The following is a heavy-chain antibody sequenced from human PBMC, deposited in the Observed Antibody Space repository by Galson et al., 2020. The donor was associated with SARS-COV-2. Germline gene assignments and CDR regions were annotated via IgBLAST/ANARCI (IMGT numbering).Heavy chain of an antibody. Sequence: ESGPTLVKPTQTLTLTCSFSGFSLTTGGMCANWIRQPPGNALEWLARTDCDGDKYYSTSLKTRLTISKDTSNNQVVRTMTNMDPVDTATYYCARIDSSGCRGNYWGQGTLGTVSS. J-gene: IGHJ4*02. CDR1: GFSLTTGGMC. CDR2: TDCDGDK. D-gene: IGHD6-19*01. V-gene: IGHV2-70*11. CDR3: ARIDSSGCRGNY.